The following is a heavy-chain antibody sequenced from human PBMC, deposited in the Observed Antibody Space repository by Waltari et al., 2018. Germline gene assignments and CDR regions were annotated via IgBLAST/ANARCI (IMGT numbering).Heavy chain of an antibody. J-gene: IGHJ1*01. CDR2: ISVSDAT. V-gene: IGHV3-23*01. CDR1: GFTSVTHA. CDR3: ATPFYNWDDPLHS. Sequence: EVQVLESGGGLVQPGGSLRLSCQASGFTSVTHAINWVRQAPGKGLGWVSSISVSDATYYADSVKGRFTIPRDYSDNTVYLQMDSLRADDTALYFCATPFYNWDDPLHSWGQGTPVTVSS. D-gene: IGHD1-20*01.